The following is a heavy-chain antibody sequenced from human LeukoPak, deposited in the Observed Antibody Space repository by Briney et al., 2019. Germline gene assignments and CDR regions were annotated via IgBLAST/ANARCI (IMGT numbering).Heavy chain of an antibody. D-gene: IGHD5-18*01. V-gene: IGHV3-21*04. CDR1: GFTFSSYS. Sequence: PGGSLGLSCAASGFTFSSYSMNWVRQAPGKGLEWVSSISSSSSYIYYADSVKGRFTISRDNSKNTLYLQMNSLRAEDTAVYYCAKEDGYSYGHLYYYYGMDVWGQGTTVTVSS. J-gene: IGHJ6*02. CDR2: ISSSSSYI. CDR3: AKEDGYSYGHLYYYYGMDV.